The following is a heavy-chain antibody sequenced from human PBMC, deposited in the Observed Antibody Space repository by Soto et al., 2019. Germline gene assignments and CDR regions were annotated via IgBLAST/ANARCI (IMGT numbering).Heavy chain of an antibody. D-gene: IGHD3-3*01. J-gene: IGHJ4*02. CDR3: TTGIFGVVIPAPGY. CDR2: IKSKTDGGTT. Sequence: GGSLRLSCAASGFTFSNAWMNWVRQAPGKGLEWDGRIKSKTDGGTTDYAAPVKGRFTISRDDSKNTLYLQMNRLKTEVTVVYYCTTGIFGVVIPAPGYWGQGTLVTVSS. V-gene: IGHV3-15*07. CDR1: GFTFSNAW.